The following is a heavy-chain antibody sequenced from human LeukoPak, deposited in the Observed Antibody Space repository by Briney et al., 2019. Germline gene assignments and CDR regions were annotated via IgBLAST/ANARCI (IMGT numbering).Heavy chain of an antibody. Sequence: ASVKVSCKASGYTFTGYYMNWVRHAPGQGLEWMGRINPNSGGTNYAQKFQGRVTMTRATSISTAYLELSRLRSDDTAVYYCAREDYDSTGYYFNWFDPWGQGTLVTVSS. D-gene: IGHD3-22*01. V-gene: IGHV1-2*06. J-gene: IGHJ5*02. CDR3: AREDYDSTGYYFNWFDP. CDR2: INPNSGGT. CDR1: GYTFTGYY.